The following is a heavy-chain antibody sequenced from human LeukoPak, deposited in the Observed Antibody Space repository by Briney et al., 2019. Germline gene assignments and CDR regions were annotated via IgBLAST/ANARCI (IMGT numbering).Heavy chain of an antibody. D-gene: IGHD3-9*01. CDR1: GFTFSSYA. V-gene: IGHV3-23*01. J-gene: IGHJ4*02. CDR3: AKDSPHYYDILTGYFDY. Sequence: PGGSLRLSCAASGFTFSSYAMSWVRQAPGKGPGWVSAISGSGGSTYYADSVKGRFTISRDNSKNTLYLQMNSLRAEDTAVYYCAKDSPHYYDILTGYFDYWGQGTLVTVSS. CDR2: ISGSGGST.